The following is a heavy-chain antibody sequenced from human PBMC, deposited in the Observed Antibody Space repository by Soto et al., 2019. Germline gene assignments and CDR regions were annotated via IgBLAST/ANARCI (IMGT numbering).Heavy chain of an antibody. CDR2: IKSRINGETT. CDR3: ATGLSGV. Sequence: EVQLVESGGGLVKPGGSLRLSCAASGFTFRNAWMSWVRQAPGKGLEWVGRIKSRINGETTDYTAPVDGRFIISRDDSKNTLYLQMNSLITEDTAVYYCATGLSGVWGKGTTVTVSS. D-gene: IGHD3-10*01. CDR1: GFTFRNAW. J-gene: IGHJ6*04. V-gene: IGHV3-15*01.